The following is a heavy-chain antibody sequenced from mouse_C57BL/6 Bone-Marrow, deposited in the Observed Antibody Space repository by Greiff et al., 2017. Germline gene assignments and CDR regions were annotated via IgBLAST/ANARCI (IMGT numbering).Heavy chain of an antibody. CDR1: GYTFTSYW. CDR3: ARGEITTVPGYFDV. J-gene: IGHJ1*03. V-gene: IGHV1-64*01. CDR2: IHPNSGST. Sequence: QVQLQQPGAELVKPGASVKLSCKASGYTFTSYWMHWVKQRPGQGLEWIGMIHPNSGSTNYNEKFKSKATLTVDKSSSTAYVQLSRLTSEDSAVYYCARGEITTVPGYFDVWGTGTTVTVSS. D-gene: IGHD1-1*01.